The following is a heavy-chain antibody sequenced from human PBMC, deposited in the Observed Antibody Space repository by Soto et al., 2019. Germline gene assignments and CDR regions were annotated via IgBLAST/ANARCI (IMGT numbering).Heavy chain of an antibody. D-gene: IGHD6-19*01. Sequence: GGSLRLSCAASGFTFSSYAMSWVRQAPGKGLEWVSAISGSGGSTYYADSVKGRFTISRDNSKNTLYLQMNSLRAEDTAVYYCAEVGKRAVAVDYWGQGTLVTVSS. CDR1: GFTFSSYA. CDR3: AEVGKRAVAVDY. V-gene: IGHV3-23*01. CDR2: ISGSGGST. J-gene: IGHJ4*02.